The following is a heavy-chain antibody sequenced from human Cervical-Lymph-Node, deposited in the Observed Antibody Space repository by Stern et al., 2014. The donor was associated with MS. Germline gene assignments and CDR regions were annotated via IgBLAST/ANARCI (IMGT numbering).Heavy chain of an antibody. J-gene: IGHJ4*02. Sequence: VQLVESGAEVKKPGSSVKVSCKSSGDHSKNDPISWVRQAPGQGLEWMGGIIPILVTPNYAQKFQGRVTITADGSTGTVYMEISSLRSEDTAVYYCARQDAVAGLDYWGQGTLVTVSS. V-gene: IGHV1-69*01. CDR2: IIPILVTP. CDR3: ARQDAVAGLDY. D-gene: IGHD6-19*01. CDR1: GDHSKNDP.